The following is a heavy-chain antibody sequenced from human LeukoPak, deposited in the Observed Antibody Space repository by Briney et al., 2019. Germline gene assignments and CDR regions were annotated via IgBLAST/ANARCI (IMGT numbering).Heavy chain of an antibody. V-gene: IGHV4-34*01. CDR3: ARGSTGYLIGFDY. CDR1: GGSFSGYY. Sequence: SETLSLTCAVYGGSFSGYYWSWIRQPPGKGLEWIGEINHSGSTNYNPSLKSRVTISVDTSKNQFSLKLSSVTAADTAVYYCARGSTGYLIGFDYWGQGTLVTVSS. CDR2: INHSGST. D-gene: IGHD3-9*01. J-gene: IGHJ4*02.